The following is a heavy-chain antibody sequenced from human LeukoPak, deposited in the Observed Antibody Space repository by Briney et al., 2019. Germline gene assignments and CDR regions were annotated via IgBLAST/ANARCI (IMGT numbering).Heavy chain of an antibody. CDR1: GFTFSSYG. CDR2: IGGRDGST. Sequence: GGSLRLSCAASGFTFSSYGMSWVRQAPGEGLEWVSAIGGRDGSTYYADSVKGRFTISRDNSKNTLYVQMNSLRAEDTAVYYCAKGHYYGSGSLDYWGQGTLVTVSS. CDR3: AKGHYYGSGSLDY. J-gene: IGHJ4*02. D-gene: IGHD3-10*01. V-gene: IGHV3-23*01.